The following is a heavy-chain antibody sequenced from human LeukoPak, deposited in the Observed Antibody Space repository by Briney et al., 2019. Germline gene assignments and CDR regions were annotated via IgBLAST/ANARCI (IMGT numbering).Heavy chain of an antibody. CDR2: IYTSGST. Sequence: PSETLSLTCAVYGGSFSGYYWSWIRQPAGKGLEWIGRIYTSGSTNYNPSLKSRVTMSVDTSKNQFSLKLSSVTAADTAVYYCARNYYSDQYFDYWGQGTLVTVSS. V-gene: IGHV4-59*10. CDR1: GGSFSGYY. J-gene: IGHJ4*02. CDR3: ARNYYSDQYFDY. D-gene: IGHD3-22*01.